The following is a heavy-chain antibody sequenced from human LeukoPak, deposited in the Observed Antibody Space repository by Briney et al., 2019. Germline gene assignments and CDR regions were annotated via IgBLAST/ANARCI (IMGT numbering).Heavy chain of an antibody. Sequence: PSETLSLTCTVSGGSISSSSYYWGWIRQPPGKGLEWIGTIYYRGSTYYNPSLKSRVTISVDTSKKQFSLKLSSVTAADTAVYYCAGHEAAYCGGGCYLRAFDIWGQGTMVTVSS. J-gene: IGHJ3*02. CDR2: IYYRGST. CDR1: GGSISSSSYY. D-gene: IGHD2-21*02. V-gene: IGHV4-39*01. CDR3: AGHEAAYCGGGCYLRAFDI.